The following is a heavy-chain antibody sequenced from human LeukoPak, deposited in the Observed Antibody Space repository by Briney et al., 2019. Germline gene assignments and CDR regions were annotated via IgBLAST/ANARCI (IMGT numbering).Heavy chain of an antibody. V-gene: IGHV4-34*01. J-gene: IGHJ4*02. CDR2: ITHSGST. CDR3: VRGSLMDTEKYYYDSSGYYPY. Sequence: SETLSLTCAVYGGSFSGYYWSWIRQSPGKGLEWIGEITHSGSTNYNPSLKSRVTILVDTSKNQFSLKLSSVTAADTAVYYCVRGSLMDTEKYYYDSSGYYPYWGQGTLVTVSS. CDR1: GGSFSGYY. D-gene: IGHD3-22*01.